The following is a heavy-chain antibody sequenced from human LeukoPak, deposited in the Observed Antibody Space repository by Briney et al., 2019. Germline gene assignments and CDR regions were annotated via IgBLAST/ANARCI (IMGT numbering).Heavy chain of an antibody. CDR2: IYYSGST. CDR3: ARDLFGTTVTTAYYFDY. D-gene: IGHD4-17*01. J-gene: IGHJ4*02. Sequence: SEALSLTCTVSGGSISSSSYYWGWIRQPPGKGLEWIGSIYYSGSTYYNPSLKSRVTISVDTSKNQFSLKLSSVTAADTAVYYCARDLFGTTVTTAYYFDYWGQGTLVTVSS. CDR1: GGSISSSSYY. V-gene: IGHV4-39*07.